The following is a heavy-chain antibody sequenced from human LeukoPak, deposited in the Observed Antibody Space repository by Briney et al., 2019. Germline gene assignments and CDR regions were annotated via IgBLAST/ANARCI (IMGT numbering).Heavy chain of an antibody. Sequence: GGSLRLSCAASGLTFDDYAMHWVRQAPGKGLEWVSGISWNSGSIGYADSVKGRFTISRDNAKNSLYLQMNSLRAEDTALYYCAKDRRHYGDAFDIWGQGTMVTVSS. V-gene: IGHV3-9*01. CDR2: ISWNSGSI. CDR1: GLTFDDYA. CDR3: AKDRRHYGDAFDI. J-gene: IGHJ3*02. D-gene: IGHD4-17*01.